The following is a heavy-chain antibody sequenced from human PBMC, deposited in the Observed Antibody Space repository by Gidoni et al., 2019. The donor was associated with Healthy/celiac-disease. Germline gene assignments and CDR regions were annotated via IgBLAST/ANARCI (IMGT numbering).Heavy chain of an antibody. CDR2: ISYDGSNK. Sequence: QVQLVESGGGVVQPGRSLSLSCAASGFPFSSYGMHWVRQAPGKGLEWVAVISYDGSNKYYADSVKGRFTISRDNSKNTLYLQMNSLRAEDTAVYYCAKELYSYGIYLDYWGQGTLVTVSS. CDR3: AKELYSYGIYLDY. J-gene: IGHJ4*02. CDR1: GFPFSSYG. V-gene: IGHV3-30*18. D-gene: IGHD5-18*01.